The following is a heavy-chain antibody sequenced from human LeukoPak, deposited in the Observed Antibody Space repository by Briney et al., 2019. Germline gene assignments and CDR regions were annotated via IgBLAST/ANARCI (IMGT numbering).Heavy chain of an antibody. CDR3: TRDRGAYNLYDY. V-gene: IGHV3-49*03. CDR2: IRSKAYGETA. CDR1: GFTFGDYA. Sequence: GRSLRLSCTASGFTFGDYAMSWIRQAPGKGLEWVGFIRSKAYGETADYAASVKGRFTISRDDSKAIAYLQMNSLKTEDTAVYHCTRDRGAYNLYDYWGQGALVTVSS. J-gene: IGHJ4*02. D-gene: IGHD1-1*01.